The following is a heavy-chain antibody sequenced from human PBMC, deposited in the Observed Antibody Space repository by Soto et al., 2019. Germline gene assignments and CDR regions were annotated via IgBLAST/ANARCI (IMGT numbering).Heavy chain of an antibody. CDR3: AHRTTAIDY. Sequence: QITLKESGPTLVKPTQTLTLTCTFSGFSLSTNGVGVAWIRQPPGKSLEWLALIYWDDDKRYSPSLKSRLPITNDTSKTQVVLTMTNMDPVDTATYYCAHRTTAIDYWGQGTLVTVSS. CDR2: IYWDDDK. J-gene: IGHJ4*02. V-gene: IGHV2-5*02. D-gene: IGHD2-21*02. CDR1: GFSLSTNGVG.